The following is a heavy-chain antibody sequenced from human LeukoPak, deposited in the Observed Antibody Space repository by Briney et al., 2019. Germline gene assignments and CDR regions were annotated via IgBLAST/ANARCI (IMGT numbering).Heavy chain of an antibody. J-gene: IGHJ6*03. Sequence: SETLSLTCTVSGGSISSSSHYWGWIRQPPGKGLEWIGSIYYSGTTYYNPSLKSRVTISVDTSNNHFSLKLSSVTAPDTAVYFCARQDRMAAHGYYYYIMDVWGRGTTVTVSS. CDR2: IYYSGTT. D-gene: IGHD6-6*01. V-gene: IGHV4-39*01. CDR1: GGSISSSSHY. CDR3: ARQDRMAAHGYYYYIMDV.